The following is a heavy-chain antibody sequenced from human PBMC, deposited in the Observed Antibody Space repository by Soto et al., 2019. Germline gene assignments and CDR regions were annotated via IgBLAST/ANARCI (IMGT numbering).Heavy chain of an antibody. J-gene: IGHJ6*02. V-gene: IGHV4-34*01. CDR3: ARSDYYDSSGYYYKYYYYYYGMDV. CDR1: GGSFSGYY. Sequence: SETLSLTCAVYGGSFSGYYWSWIRQPPGKGLEWIGEINHSGSTNYNPSLKSRVTISVDTSKNQFSLKLSSVTAADTAVYYCARSDYYDSSGYYYKYYYYYYGMDVWGQGTTVTVSS. D-gene: IGHD3-22*01. CDR2: INHSGST.